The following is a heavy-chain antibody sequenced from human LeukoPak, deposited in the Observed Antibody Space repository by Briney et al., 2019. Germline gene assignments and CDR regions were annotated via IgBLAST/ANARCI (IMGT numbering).Heavy chain of an antibody. CDR2: IYYSGST. CDR3: ASNYYDSSGYYSSDAFDI. Sequence: NPSETLSLTCTVSGGSISSYYWSWIRQPPGKGLEWIGYIYYSGSTNYNPSLKSRVTISVDTSKNQFSLKLSSVTAADTAVYYCASNYYDSSGYYSSDAFDIWGQGTIVTVSS. J-gene: IGHJ3*02. D-gene: IGHD3-22*01. V-gene: IGHV4-59*01. CDR1: GGSISSYY.